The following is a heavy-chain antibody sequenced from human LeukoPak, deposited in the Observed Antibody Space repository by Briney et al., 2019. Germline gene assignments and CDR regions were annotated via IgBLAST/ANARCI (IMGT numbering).Heavy chain of an antibody. V-gene: IGHV1-18*01. CDR1: GYTFTSYG. Sequence: GASVKVSCKASGYTFTSYGISWVRQAPGQGLEWMGWISAYNGNTNYAQKLQGRVTTTTDTSTSTAYMELRSLRSDDTAVYYCARASNYYGSGSYYNVGFDYWGQGTLVTVSS. J-gene: IGHJ4*02. CDR2: ISAYNGNT. CDR3: ARASNYYGSGSYYNVGFDY. D-gene: IGHD3-10*01.